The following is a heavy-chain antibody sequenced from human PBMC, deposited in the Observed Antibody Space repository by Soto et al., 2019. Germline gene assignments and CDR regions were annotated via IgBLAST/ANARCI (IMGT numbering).Heavy chain of an antibody. CDR1: GFTFSTYG. D-gene: IGHD3-22*01. CDR3: ARDLCSGYYCFDS. CDR2: IWYDGSKK. Sequence: GGSLRLSCATSGFTFSTYGMHWVRQAPGKGLEWVAAIWYDGSKKYYVDSVKGRFTISRDDSKNTVYLEMNSLRAEDTAVYHCARDLCSGYYCFDSWGQGTLVTVSS. V-gene: IGHV3-33*01. J-gene: IGHJ4*02.